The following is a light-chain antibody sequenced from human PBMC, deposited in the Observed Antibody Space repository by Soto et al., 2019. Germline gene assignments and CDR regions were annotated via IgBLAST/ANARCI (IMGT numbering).Light chain of an antibody. Sequence: EIVLTQSPGTLSLSPGERATLSCRASQSVNNNFLAWYQQKPGQAPRPLIYGASSRATGIPDRFSGRGAGTDCTLTISRLEHEDCAVYYCQQYGSSQYTVGQGTKLEI. CDR3: QQYGSSQYT. CDR2: GAS. V-gene: IGKV3-20*01. J-gene: IGKJ2*01. CDR1: QSVNNNF.